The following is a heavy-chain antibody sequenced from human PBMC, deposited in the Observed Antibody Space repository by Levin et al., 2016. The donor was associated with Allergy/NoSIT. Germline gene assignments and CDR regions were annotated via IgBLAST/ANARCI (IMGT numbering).Heavy chain of an antibody. Sequence: GGSLRLSCTASGFAFSSYEMNWVRQAPGKRLEWLSYISGSGGPIYYADSVKGRFTISRDNAKKSLYLQMNSLRAEDTAVYYCARDLLGYCSTTSCPWGQGTLVTVSS. V-gene: IGHV3-48*03. CDR3: ARDLLGYCSTTSCP. J-gene: IGHJ5*02. D-gene: IGHD2-2*01. CDR1: GFAFSSYE. CDR2: ISGSGGPI.